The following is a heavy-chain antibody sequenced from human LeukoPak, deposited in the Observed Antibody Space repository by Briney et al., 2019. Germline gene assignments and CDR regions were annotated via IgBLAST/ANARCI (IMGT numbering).Heavy chain of an antibody. D-gene: IGHD5-18*01. J-gene: IGHJ6*03. CDR1: GFTFDDYT. CDR2: ISWDGGST. Sequence: HAGGSLRLSCAASGFTFDDYTMHWVRQAPGKGLEWVSLISWDGGSTYYADSVKGRFTISRDNAKNSLYLQMNSLRAEDTAVYYCARGLRGYSYVSNYYYMDVWGKGTTVTVSS. V-gene: IGHV3-43*01. CDR3: ARGLRGYSYVSNYYYMDV.